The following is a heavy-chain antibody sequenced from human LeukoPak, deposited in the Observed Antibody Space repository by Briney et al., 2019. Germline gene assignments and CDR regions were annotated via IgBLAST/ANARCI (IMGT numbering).Heavy chain of an antibody. J-gene: IGHJ4*02. CDR2: ISSSSSTI. D-gene: IGHD6-6*01. CDR3: ASPRRDGYSSSRAGGFDY. CDR1: GFTFSSYS. Sequence: GGSLRLSCAASGFTFSSYSMNWVRQAPGKGLEWVSYISSSSSTIYYADSVKGRFTISRGNAKNSLYLQMNSLRAEDTAVYYCASPRRDGYSSSRAGGFDYWGQGTLVTVSS. V-gene: IGHV3-48*01.